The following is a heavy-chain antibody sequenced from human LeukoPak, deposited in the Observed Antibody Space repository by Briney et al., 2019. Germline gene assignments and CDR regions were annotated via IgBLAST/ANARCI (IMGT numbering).Heavy chain of an antibody. Sequence: SETLSLTCAVSGGSISSSNWWSWVRQPPGKGLEWIGEINHSGSTNYNPSLKSRVTISVDTSKNQFSLKLSSVTAADTAVYYCARGLYGGGNYWGQGTLVTVSS. CDR2: INHSGST. V-gene: IGHV4-4*02. CDR1: GGSISSSNW. J-gene: IGHJ4*02. D-gene: IGHD2-21*01. CDR3: ARGLYGGGNY.